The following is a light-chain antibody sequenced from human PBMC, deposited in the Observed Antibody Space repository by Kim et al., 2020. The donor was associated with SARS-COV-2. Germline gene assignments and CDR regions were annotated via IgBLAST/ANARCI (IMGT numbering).Light chain of an antibody. CDR2: FNSDGSH. Sequence: QLVLTQSPSASASLGASVKLTCTLSSGHSSYAIAWHQQQPEKGPRYLMKFNSDGSHSKGDGIPDRFSGSSSGAERYLTISSLQSEDEADYYCQTWGTGIHWVFGGGTQLTVL. CDR1: SGHSSYA. V-gene: IGLV4-69*01. J-gene: IGLJ3*02. CDR3: QTWGTGIHWV.